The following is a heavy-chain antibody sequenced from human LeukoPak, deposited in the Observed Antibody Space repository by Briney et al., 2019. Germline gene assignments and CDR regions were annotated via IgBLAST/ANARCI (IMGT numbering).Heavy chain of an antibody. D-gene: IGHD4-17*01. J-gene: IGHJ4*02. V-gene: IGHV4-4*07. CDR3: AREGTYGDYVVEY. Sequence: SETLSLTCTVSGGSISSYYWSWIRHLAGKGLEWIGRIYTSGSTNYNPSLKSRVTMSVDTSKNQFSLKLSSVTAADTAVYYCAREGTYGDYVVEYWGQGTLVTVSS. CDR2: IYTSGST. CDR1: GGSISSYY.